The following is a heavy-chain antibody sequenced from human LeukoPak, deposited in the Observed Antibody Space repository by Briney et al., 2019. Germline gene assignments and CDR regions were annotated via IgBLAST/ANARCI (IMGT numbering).Heavy chain of an antibody. CDR3: ARHCTNGVCYSAAFDY. D-gene: IGHD2-8*01. J-gene: IGHJ4*02. Sequence: ASVKVSCKASGYTFTSYDINWVRQATGQGLEWMGWMNPNSGNTGYAQKFQGRVTITRNTSISTAYMELSSLRSEDTAVYYCARHCTNGVCYSAAFDYWGQGTLVTVSS. CDR2: MNPNSGNT. CDR1: GYTFTSYD. V-gene: IGHV1-8*03.